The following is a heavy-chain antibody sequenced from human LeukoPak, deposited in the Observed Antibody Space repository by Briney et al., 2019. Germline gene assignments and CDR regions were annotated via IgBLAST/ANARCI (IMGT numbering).Heavy chain of an antibody. D-gene: IGHD6-13*01. V-gene: IGHV3-7*01. J-gene: IGHJ3*01. CDR1: GFTFSSYW. CDR2: IKQDGSEK. Sequence: GGSLRLSCAASGFTFSSYWMSRVRQAPGKGLEWVANIKQDGSEKYYVDSVKGRFTISRDNAKNSLYLQMNSLRAEDTAVYYCARVGAGYSSSWYVGATYNDAFDFWGQGTMVTVSS. CDR3: ARVGAGYSSSWYVGATYNDAFDF.